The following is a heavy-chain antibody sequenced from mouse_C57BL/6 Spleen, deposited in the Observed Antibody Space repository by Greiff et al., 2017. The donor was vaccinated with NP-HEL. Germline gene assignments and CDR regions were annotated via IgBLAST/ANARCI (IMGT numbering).Heavy chain of an antibody. Sequence: EVQLQQSGPELVKPGASVKMSCKASGYTFTDYNMHWVKQSHGKSLEWIGYINPNNGGTSYNQKFKGKATLTVNKSSSTAYMELRSLTSEDSAVYYCAFITTVVDPDWYFDVWGTGTTVTVSS. CDR1: GYTFTDYN. CDR3: AFITTVVDPDWYFDV. V-gene: IGHV1-22*01. CDR2: INPNNGGT. J-gene: IGHJ1*03. D-gene: IGHD1-1*01.